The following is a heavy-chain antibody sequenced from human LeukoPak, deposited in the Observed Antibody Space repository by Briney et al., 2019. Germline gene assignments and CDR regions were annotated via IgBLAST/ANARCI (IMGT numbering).Heavy chain of an antibody. CDR2: INIRSTGT. CDR1: GFTFSSHA. D-gene: IGHD2-8*02. CDR3: AKLLGNMWPMWGLDV. Sequence: GGSLRLSCAVYGFTFSSHAMNWVRQAPGKGLEWIAGINIRSTGTYYADSVKGRFTISRDDSKNTLYLQMNTLSVEDTAVYFCAKLLGNMWPMWGLDVWGQGTTVTVSS. V-gene: IGHV3-23*01. J-gene: IGHJ6*02.